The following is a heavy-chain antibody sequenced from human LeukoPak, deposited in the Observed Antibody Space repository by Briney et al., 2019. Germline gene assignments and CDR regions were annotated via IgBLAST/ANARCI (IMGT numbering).Heavy chain of an antibody. CDR1: GYTFTSYG. D-gene: IGHD5-12*01. V-gene: IGHV1-18*01. CDR2: ISAYNGNT. CDR3: ARVYLNSGYDLGQQLVEYYYYYYMDV. Sequence: ASVKVSCKASGYTFTSYGISWVRQAPGQGLEWMGWISAYNGNTNYAQKLQGRVTMTTDTSTSTAYMELRSLRSDDTAVYYCARVYLNSGYDLGQQLVEYYYYYYMDVWGKGTTVTVSS. J-gene: IGHJ6*03.